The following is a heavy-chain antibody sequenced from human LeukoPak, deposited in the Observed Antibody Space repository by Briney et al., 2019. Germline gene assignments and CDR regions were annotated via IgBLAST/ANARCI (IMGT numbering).Heavy chain of an antibody. CDR1: GFTFSNYN. CDR2: ISASSTTI. J-gene: IGHJ4*02. Sequence: GGSLRLSCAASGFTFSNYNVNWVPHAPGKGLERVSYISASSTTIYYADSVKGRFTTSRDNAKNSVYLQMNSLRDEDTAVYYCARDYGGHGEYFDYWGQGTLVTVSS. D-gene: IGHD4-23*01. CDR3: ARDYGGHGEYFDY. V-gene: IGHV3-48*02.